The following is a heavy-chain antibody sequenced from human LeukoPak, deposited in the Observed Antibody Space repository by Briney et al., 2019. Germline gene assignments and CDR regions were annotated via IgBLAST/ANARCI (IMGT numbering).Heavy chain of an antibody. Sequence: ASVKVSCKASGYTFTSYAMNWVRQAPGQGLEWMGIINPSGGSTSYAQKFQGRVTMTRDMSTSTVYMELSSLRSEDTAVYYCARDCGYSSSWYGSRTSGWFDPWGQGTLVTVSS. D-gene: IGHD6-13*01. V-gene: IGHV1-46*01. J-gene: IGHJ5*02. CDR1: GYTFTSYA. CDR2: INPSGGST. CDR3: ARDCGYSSSWYGSRTSGWFDP.